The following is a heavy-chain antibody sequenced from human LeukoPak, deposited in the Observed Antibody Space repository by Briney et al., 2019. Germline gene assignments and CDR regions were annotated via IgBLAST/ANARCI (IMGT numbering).Heavy chain of an antibody. CDR2: IIPIFGTA. CDR1: GGTFSSYA. Sequence: VKVSCKASGGTFSSYAISWVRRAPGQGLEWMGGIIPIFGTANYAQKFQGRVTITTDESTSTAYMELSSLRSEDTAVYYCARSLDYDFWSGQKGGFDYWGQGTLVTVSS. CDR3: ARSLDYDFWSGQKGGFDY. V-gene: IGHV1-69*05. J-gene: IGHJ4*02. D-gene: IGHD3-3*01.